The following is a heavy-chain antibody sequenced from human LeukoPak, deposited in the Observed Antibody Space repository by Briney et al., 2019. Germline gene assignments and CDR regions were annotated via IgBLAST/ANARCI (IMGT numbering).Heavy chain of an antibody. V-gene: IGHV1-46*01. D-gene: IGHD4-17*01. Sequence: ASVKVSCKASGYTFTSYYMHWVRQAPGQGLEWMGIINPSGGSTSYAQKFQGRVTMTRDMSTSTVYMELSSLRSEDTAMYYCARQQIYGDYVLWGQGTLVTVSS. CDR1: GYTFTSYY. CDR3: ARQQIYGDYVL. J-gene: IGHJ4*02. CDR2: INPSGGST.